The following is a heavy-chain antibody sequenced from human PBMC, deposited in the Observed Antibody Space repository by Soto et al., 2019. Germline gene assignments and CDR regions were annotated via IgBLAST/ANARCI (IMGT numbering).Heavy chain of an antibody. J-gene: IGHJ6*02. CDR3: ARESVICEMDYLCSYYYGMDV. Sequence: GGSLRLSCAASGFTFSSYWMSWVRQAPGKGLEWVANIKQDGSEKYYVDSVKGRFTISRDNAKNSLYLQMNSLSAEDTAVYYCARESVICEMDYLCSYYYGMDVWGQGTTVTVSS. CDR1: GFTFSSYW. V-gene: IGHV3-7*01. D-gene: IGHD3-10*02. CDR2: IKQDGSEK.